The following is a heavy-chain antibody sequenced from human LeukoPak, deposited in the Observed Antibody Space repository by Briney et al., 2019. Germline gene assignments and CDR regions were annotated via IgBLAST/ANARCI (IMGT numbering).Heavy chain of an antibody. J-gene: IGHJ4*02. V-gene: IGHV4-39*07. CDR1: GGSISSSNYY. CDR3: ARGWRQQPIN. CDR2: IYYSGST. D-gene: IGHD6-13*01. Sequence: SETLSLTCTVSGGSISSSNYYWGWIRQPPGKGLEWIGSIYYSGSTYYNPSLKSRVTISVDTSKNQFSLKLSSVTAADTAVYYCARGWRQQPINWGQGTLVTVSS.